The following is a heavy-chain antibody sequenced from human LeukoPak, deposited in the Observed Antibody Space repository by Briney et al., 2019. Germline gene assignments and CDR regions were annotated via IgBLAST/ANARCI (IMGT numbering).Heavy chain of an antibody. Sequence: GGSLRLSCAASGFTFSSYSTNWVRHAPGKGLEWVSYISSSSSTIYYAESVKGRFTISRDNAKNSLYLQMNSLRAEDTAVYYCAREWSSSSGKAFDYWGQGTLVTVSS. D-gene: IGHD6-6*01. V-gene: IGHV3-48*04. CDR3: AREWSSSSGKAFDY. J-gene: IGHJ4*02. CDR1: GFTFSSYS. CDR2: ISSSSSTI.